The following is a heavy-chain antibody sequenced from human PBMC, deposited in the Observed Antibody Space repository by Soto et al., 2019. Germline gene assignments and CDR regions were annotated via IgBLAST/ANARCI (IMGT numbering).Heavy chain of an antibody. CDR1: GFPFSDFA. CDR2: LIGSGGSD. V-gene: IGHV3-23*01. CDR3: AKGRRFFEWLNRFDL. Sequence: EVQLLESGGELVQPGGSLRLSCAASGFPFSDFAMSWVRQAPGKGLEWVASLIGSGGSDYYADSVKGRFTISRDNPKNTPEPPKNSLRAEGQGINYWAKGRRFFEWLNRFDLWGQGALVTVSA. D-gene: IGHD3-3*01. J-gene: IGHJ5*01.